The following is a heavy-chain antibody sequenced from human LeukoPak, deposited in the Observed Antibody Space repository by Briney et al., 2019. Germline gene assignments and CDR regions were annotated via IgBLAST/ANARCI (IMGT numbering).Heavy chain of an antibody. J-gene: IGHJ6*03. CDR3: AKAPYDNYYYYMGV. Sequence: PGGSLRLSCAASGFTLSTHAMIWVRQAPGKALEWASAISGSGGYTYYADSGKGRFTISRDNSKNTLYLQMDSLGAEDTAVYYCAKAPYDNYYYYMGVWGKGTTVTVSS. V-gene: IGHV3-23*01. CDR1: GFTLSTHA. D-gene: IGHD5-12*01. CDR2: ISGSGGYT.